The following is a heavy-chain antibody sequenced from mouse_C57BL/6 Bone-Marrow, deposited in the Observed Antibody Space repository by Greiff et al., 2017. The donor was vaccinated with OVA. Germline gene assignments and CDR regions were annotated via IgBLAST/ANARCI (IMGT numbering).Heavy chain of an antibody. J-gene: IGHJ1*03. D-gene: IGHD1-1*01. CDR1: GYAFSSYW. CDR2: IYPGDGDT. Sequence: QVQLQQSGAELVKPGASVKISCKASGYAFSSYWMNWVKQRPGKGLEWIGQIYPGDGDTNYNGKFKGKATLTADKSSSTAYMQLSSLTSEDSAVYFGARRGRKSWCFDVWGTGTTVTVSS. V-gene: IGHV1-80*01. CDR3: ARRGRKSWCFDV.